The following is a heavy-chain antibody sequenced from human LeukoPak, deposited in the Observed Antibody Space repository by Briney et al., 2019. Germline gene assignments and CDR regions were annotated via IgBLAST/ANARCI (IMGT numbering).Heavy chain of an antibody. J-gene: IGHJ4*02. CDR2: IWYDGSNK. CDR3: ARGQRIPVAGPLFDY. D-gene: IGHD6-19*01. CDR1: GFTFSSYG. Sequence: GGSLRLSCAASGFTFSSYGMHWVRQAPGKGLEWVAVIWYDGSNKYYADSVKGRFTISRDNSKNTLYLQMNSLRAEDTAVYYCARGQRIPVAGPLFDYWGQGTLVTVSS. V-gene: IGHV3-33*01.